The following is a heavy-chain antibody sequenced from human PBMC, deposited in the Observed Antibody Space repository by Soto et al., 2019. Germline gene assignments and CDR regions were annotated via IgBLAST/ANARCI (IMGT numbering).Heavy chain of an antibody. J-gene: IGHJ6*02. CDR2: IIPIFGTA. D-gene: IGHD5-12*01. V-gene: IGHV1-69*06. Sequence: GASVKVSCKASGGTFSSYAISWVRQAPGQGLEWMGGIIPIFGTANYAQKFQGRVTITADKSTSTAYMELSSLRSEDTAVYYCASDGYGGETGYIVATITGYYYYYGMDVWGQGTTVTVSS. CDR3: ASDGYGGETGYIVATITGYYYYYGMDV. CDR1: GGTFSSYA.